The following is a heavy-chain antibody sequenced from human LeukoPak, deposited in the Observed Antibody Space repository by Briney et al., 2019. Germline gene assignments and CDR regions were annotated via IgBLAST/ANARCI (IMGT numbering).Heavy chain of an antibody. D-gene: IGHD3-9*01. CDR1: GGSFSGYY. CDR2: INHSGST. V-gene: IGHV4-34*01. Sequence: SETLSLTCAVYGGSFSGYYWSWIRQPPGKGLEWIGEINHSGSTNYNPSLKSRVTISVDTSKNQFSLKLSSVTAADTAVYYCARWVNYDILTGLDAFDIWGQGTMVTVSS. CDR3: ARWVNYDILTGLDAFDI. J-gene: IGHJ3*02.